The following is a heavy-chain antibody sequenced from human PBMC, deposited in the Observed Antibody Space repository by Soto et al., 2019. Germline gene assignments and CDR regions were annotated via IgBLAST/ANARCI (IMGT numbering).Heavy chain of an antibody. Sequence: SETLSLTCTVSGGSMSSYYWSWIRQPPGKGLEWIGYIYYSGSTNYNPSLKSRVTISVDTSKNQFSLRLSSVTAADTAVYYCALRSMPVVPEYWGQGTLVTVSS. CDR1: GGSMSSYY. CDR2: IYYSGST. V-gene: IGHV4-59*08. D-gene: IGHD3-22*01. CDR3: ALRSMPVVPEY. J-gene: IGHJ4*02.